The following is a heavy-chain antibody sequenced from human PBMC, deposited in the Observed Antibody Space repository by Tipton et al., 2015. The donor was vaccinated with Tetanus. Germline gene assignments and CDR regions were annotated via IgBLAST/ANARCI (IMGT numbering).Heavy chain of an antibody. CDR1: GGSVSSGSYY. V-gene: IGHV4-61*01. D-gene: IGHD2-21*02. J-gene: IGHJ4*02. Sequence: TLSLTCTVSGGSVSSGSYYWNWIRQPPGKGLEWIGYFFYNGNTNYNPSLKSRVTISADTTKKQFSLNLRSVTAADTAVYSCARGMAEASNCGGDCYSDYWGQGTLVTVSS. CDR2: FFYNGNT. CDR3: ARGMAEASNCGGDCYSDY.